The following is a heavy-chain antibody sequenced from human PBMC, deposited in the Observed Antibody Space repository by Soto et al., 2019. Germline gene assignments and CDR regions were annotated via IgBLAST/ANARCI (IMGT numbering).Heavy chain of an antibody. CDR3: ARENVSYFDF. J-gene: IGHJ4*02. D-gene: IGHD1-1*01. V-gene: IGHV4-61*01. CDR1: GGSVSSGSYY. CDR2: IYYSGST. Sequence: QVQLQESGPGLVKPSETLSLTCTVSGGSVSSGSYYWSWIRQPPGKGLEWIGYIYYSGSTHYNPSLQSRVPLSVDTSKNQFPLKLSSVTAAETAVYYCARENVSYFDFWGQGTLVTVSS.